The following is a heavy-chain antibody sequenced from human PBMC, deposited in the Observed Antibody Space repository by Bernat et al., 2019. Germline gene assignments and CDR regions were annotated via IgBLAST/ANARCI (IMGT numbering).Heavy chain of an antibody. J-gene: IGHJ4*02. CDR2: IIPIFGTA. CDR1: GGTFSSYA. V-gene: IGHV1-69*19. D-gene: IGHD5-24*01. CDR3: AREVSEMATIFYFDS. Sequence: QVQLVQSGAEVKKPGSSVKVSCKASGGTFSSYAISWVRQAPGQGLEWMGGIIPIFGTANYAQKFQGRVTITADESPSTAYMGLSSLRPEDTAVYYCAREVSEMATIFYFDSWGQGTLVTVSS.